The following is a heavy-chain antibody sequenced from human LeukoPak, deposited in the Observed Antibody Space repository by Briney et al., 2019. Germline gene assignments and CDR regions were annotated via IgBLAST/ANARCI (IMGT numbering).Heavy chain of an antibody. Sequence: GGSLRLSCAASGFTFSSYLMSWVRQAPGKGLEWVANIKQDGSEKYYVDSVKGRFTISRDNAKNSLYLQMNSLRAEDTAVYYCARATSGWIQLWPLSYWGQGTLVTVSS. CDR2: IKQDGSEK. CDR3: ARATSGWIQLWPLSY. D-gene: IGHD5-18*01. CDR1: GFTFSSYL. J-gene: IGHJ4*02. V-gene: IGHV3-7*01.